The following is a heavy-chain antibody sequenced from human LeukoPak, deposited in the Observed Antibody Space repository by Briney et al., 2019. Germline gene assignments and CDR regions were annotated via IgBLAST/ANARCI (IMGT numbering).Heavy chain of an antibody. Sequence: GGSLRLSCVGSGFTFGDYGMSWFRQSPGKGLEWIAGINWNGGSTGYADSVKGRFTISRDNAKNSLYLQMNSLRGEDTALYYCAISPGITGTTTGFDYWGQGTLVIVSS. CDR2: INWNGGST. CDR1: GFTFGDYG. J-gene: IGHJ4*02. CDR3: AISPGITGTTTGFDY. D-gene: IGHD1-14*01. V-gene: IGHV3-20*04.